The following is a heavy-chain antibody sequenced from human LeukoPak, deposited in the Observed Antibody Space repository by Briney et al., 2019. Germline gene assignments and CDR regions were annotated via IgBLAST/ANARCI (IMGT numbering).Heavy chain of an antibody. D-gene: IGHD5-18*01. J-gene: IGHJ4*02. Sequence: PGGSLRLSCAASGFSFSGADMHWVRQASGKGLEWVGRIRSKADNYATVYVASVKGRFTISRDDSQNMAYLQMNSPKTEDTAIYYCATAILTRFDFWGQGNLVTVSS. CDR2: IRSKADNYAT. V-gene: IGHV3-73*01. CDR3: ATAILTRFDF. CDR1: GFSFSGAD.